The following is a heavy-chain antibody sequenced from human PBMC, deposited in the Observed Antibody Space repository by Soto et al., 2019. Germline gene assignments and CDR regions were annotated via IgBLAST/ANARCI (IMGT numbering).Heavy chain of an antibody. CDR2: IYYSGST. CDR1: VGSISSGGYY. V-gene: IGHV4-31*03. Sequence: PSETLSLTCTVSVGSISSGGYYWSWIRQHPGKGLEWIGYIYYSGSTYYTPSLKSRVTISVDTSKNQFSLKLSSVTAADTAVYYCARDVDYIGFAYWGQGTLVTVSS. CDR3: ARDVDYIGFAY. D-gene: IGHD4-4*01. J-gene: IGHJ4*02.